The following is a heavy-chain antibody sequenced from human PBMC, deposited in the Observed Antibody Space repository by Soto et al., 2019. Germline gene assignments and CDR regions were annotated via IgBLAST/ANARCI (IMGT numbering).Heavy chain of an antibody. J-gene: IGHJ4*02. CDR1: GYTVTSYG. V-gene: IGHV1-18*01. Sequence: QVQLVQSGAEVKKPGASVKVSCKASGYTVTSYGIRWVREAPGQGLEWMGWISAYNGYTNYAQKLQGRVTMTTDTSTSTAYMELRCLRSDDTAVYYCARVLTAAGFDYWGQGTLVTVSS. CDR3: ARVLTAAGFDY. D-gene: IGHD6-13*01. CDR2: ISAYNGYT.